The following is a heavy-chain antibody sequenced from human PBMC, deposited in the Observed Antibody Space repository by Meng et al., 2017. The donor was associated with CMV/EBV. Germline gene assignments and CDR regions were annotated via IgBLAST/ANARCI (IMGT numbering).Heavy chain of an antibody. CDR2: IYYSGST. V-gene: IGHV4-39*01. CDR1: GGSISSSSYY. Sequence: SETLSLTCTVSGGSISSSSYYWGWIRQPPGKGLEWIGSIYYSGSTYYNPSLKSRVTISVDTSKNQFSLKLSSVTAADTAVYYCARASITGTTYYYYYGMDVWGQGTTVTVSS. D-gene: IGHD1-7*01. CDR3: ARASITGTTYYYYYGMDV. J-gene: IGHJ6*02.